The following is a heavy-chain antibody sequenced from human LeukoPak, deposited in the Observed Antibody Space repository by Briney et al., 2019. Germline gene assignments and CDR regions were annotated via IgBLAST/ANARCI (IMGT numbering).Heavy chain of an antibody. CDR2: ISTSGRAT. CDR1: GFAFSTYA. D-gene: IGHD5/OR15-5a*01. CDR3: AKARGSSVYEQFDY. Sequence: PGGSLRLSCAASGFAFSTYAMTWVRQAPAKGLQWVSTISTSGRATYYADSVEGRFTISRDNSKNTLYLQMNSLRADDTAVYYCAKARGSSVYEQFDYWGQGTQVTVSP. J-gene: IGHJ4*02. V-gene: IGHV3-23*01.